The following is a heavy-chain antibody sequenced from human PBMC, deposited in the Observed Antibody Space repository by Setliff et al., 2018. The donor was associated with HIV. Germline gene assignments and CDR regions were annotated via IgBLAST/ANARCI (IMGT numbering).Heavy chain of an antibody. CDR1: GGSFSGYY. Sequence: PSETLSLTCAVYGGSFSGYYWSWIRQPPGKGLEWIGEINHSGSTSYNPSLKSRVTMSVDTSKNQFSLKLSSVTAADTAVYFCARRGGGIAAHSFYYYYMDVWGKGTTVTVSS. J-gene: IGHJ6*03. CDR3: ARRGGGIAAHSFYYYYMDV. D-gene: IGHD6-13*01. CDR2: INHSGST. V-gene: IGHV4-34*01.